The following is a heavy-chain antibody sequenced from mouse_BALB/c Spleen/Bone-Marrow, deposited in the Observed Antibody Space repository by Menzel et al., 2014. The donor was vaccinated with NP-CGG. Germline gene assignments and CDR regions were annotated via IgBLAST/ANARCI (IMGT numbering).Heavy chain of an antibody. Sequence: VESGGGLVQPGESLKLSCESNEYEFPSHDMSWVRKTPEKRLELVAAINSDGGITNYPDTMERRFTISRDNTKKTLYLQMSSLRSEDTALYYCARHGFYYAMDYWGQGTSVTVSS. J-gene: IGHJ4*01. CDR1: EYEFPSHD. CDR3: ARHGFYYAMDY. V-gene: IGHV5-2*01. CDR2: INSDGGIT.